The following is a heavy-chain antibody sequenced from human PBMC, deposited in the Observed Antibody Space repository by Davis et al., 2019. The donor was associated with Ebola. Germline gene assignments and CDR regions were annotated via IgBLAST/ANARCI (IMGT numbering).Heavy chain of an antibody. J-gene: IGHJ4*02. CDR3: ARGTLRADY. D-gene: IGHD3-10*01. Sequence: MPSETLSLTCTVSGGSISSSSYYWGWIRQPPGKGLEWIGTIYYSGSTYYNPSLKSRATISVDTSKNQFSLKLSSVTAADTAVYYCARGTLRADYWGQGTLVTVSS. V-gene: IGHV4-39*07. CDR2: IYYSGST. CDR1: GGSISSSSYY.